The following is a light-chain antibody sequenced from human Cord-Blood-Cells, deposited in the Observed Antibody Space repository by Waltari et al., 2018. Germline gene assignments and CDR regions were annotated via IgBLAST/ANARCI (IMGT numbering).Light chain of an antibody. CDR2: DAS. Sequence: DIQMTQSPSSLSASVGDRVTITCQASQDISNYLNWYQQKPGKAPKLLIYDASNLETGVPSRFSGSGSGTDFTFTISSLQPEDIATYYCQQYDNLLGTFGGGTKVKIK. V-gene: IGKV1-33*01. J-gene: IGKJ4*01. CDR3: QQYDNLLGT. CDR1: QDISNY.